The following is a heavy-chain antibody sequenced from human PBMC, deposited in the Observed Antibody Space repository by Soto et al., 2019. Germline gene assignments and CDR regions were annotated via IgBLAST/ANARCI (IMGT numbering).Heavy chain of an antibody. CDR3: ARGVPYAASLYFDH. CDR2: VYPDDSDT. J-gene: IGHJ4*02. D-gene: IGHD3-10*01. V-gene: IGHV5-51*01. Sequence: GESLKISCRASGYTFTSFWIAWVRQMPGKGLERMGIVYPDDSDTRYSPAFQGQVNISADTSLTTAYLQWASLEASDTAMYYCARGVPYAASLYFDHRGPGSLVTVSS. CDR1: GYTFTSFW.